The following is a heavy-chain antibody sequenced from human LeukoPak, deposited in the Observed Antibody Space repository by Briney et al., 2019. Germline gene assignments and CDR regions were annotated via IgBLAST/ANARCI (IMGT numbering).Heavy chain of an antibody. V-gene: IGHV3-23*01. J-gene: IGHJ4*02. D-gene: IGHD3-22*01. Sequence: GGSLRLSCAASGFTFSSYAMSWVRQAPGKGLEWVSAISGSGGSTYYADSVKGRFTISRDNPKNTLYPQMNSLRAEDTAVYYCAKDMYYYDSSGYYWGPYFDYWGQGTLVTVSS. CDR2: ISGSGGST. CDR3: AKDMYYYDSSGYYWGPYFDY. CDR1: GFTFSSYA.